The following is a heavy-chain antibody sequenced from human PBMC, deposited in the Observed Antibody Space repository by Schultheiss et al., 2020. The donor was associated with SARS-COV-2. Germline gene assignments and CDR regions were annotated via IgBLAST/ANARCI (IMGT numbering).Heavy chain of an antibody. J-gene: IGHJ4*02. Sequence: GGSLRLSCAASGFTFSSYSMNWVRQAPGKGLEWVAVISNDGGRKNYADSVKGRFTISRDNSKNTLYLQMNSLRAEDTAVYYCAKDRAMISLGHYFDSWGQGTLVTVSS. V-gene: IGHV3-30*18. CDR1: GFTFSSYS. D-gene: IGHD3-22*01. CDR2: ISNDGGRK. CDR3: AKDRAMISLGHYFDS.